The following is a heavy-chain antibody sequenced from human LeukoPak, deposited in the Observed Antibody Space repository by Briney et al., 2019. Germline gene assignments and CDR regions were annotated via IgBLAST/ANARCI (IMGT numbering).Heavy chain of an antibody. D-gene: IGHD6-13*01. V-gene: IGHV4-38-2*02. Sequence: SETLSLTCTVSGYSISSGYYWGWIRQPPGKGLEWIGSIYHSGSTYYNPSLKSRVTISVDTSKNQFSLKLSSVTAADMAVYYCARSIAAAGPTAYYFDYWGQGTLVTVSS. CDR3: ARSIAAAGPTAYYFDY. CDR2: IYHSGST. CDR1: GYSISSGYY. J-gene: IGHJ4*02.